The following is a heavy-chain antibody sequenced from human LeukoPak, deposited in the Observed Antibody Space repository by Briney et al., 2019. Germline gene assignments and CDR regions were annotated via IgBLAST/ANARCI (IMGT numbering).Heavy chain of an antibody. CDR1: GGTFSSYA. D-gene: IGHD3-22*01. J-gene: IGHJ5*02. V-gene: IGHV1-69*05. CDR3: ARVQYYYDSSGYYLNWFDP. CDR2: IIPTFGTA. Sequence: GASVKVSCKASGGTFSSYAISWARQAPGQGLEWMGGIIPTFGTANYAQKFQGRVTITTDESTSTAYMELSSLRSEDTAVYYCARVQYYYDSSGYYLNWFDPWGQGTLVTVSS.